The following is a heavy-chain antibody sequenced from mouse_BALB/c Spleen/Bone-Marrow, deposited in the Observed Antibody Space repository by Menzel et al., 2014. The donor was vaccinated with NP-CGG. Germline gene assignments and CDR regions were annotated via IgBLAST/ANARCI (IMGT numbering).Heavy chain of an antibody. CDR3: ARYRLGTYFDY. V-gene: IGHV14-3*02. CDR2: IDPANGNT. J-gene: IGHJ2*01. Sequence: VQLKQSGAELVKPGASVRLSCTASGFNIKDTYMDWVKQRPEQGLEWIGRIDPANGNTKYDPKFQGKATITADTSSNTAYLQLSSPTSEDTAVYYCARYRLGTYFDYWGQGTTLTVSS. D-gene: IGHD2-14*01. CDR1: GFNIKDTY.